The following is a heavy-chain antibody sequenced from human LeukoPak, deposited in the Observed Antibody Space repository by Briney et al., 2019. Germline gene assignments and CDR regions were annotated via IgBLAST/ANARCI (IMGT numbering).Heavy chain of an antibody. V-gene: IGHV4-34*01. D-gene: IGHD6-19*01. CDR2: INHSGST. CDR3: ARGGIAVAAPDY. J-gene: IGHJ4*02. CDR1: GGSFSGYY. Sequence: SETLSLTCAVYGGSFSGYYWSWIRQPPGKGLEWIGEINHSGSTNYNPSLKSRVTISVDTSKNQFSLKLSSVTAADTAVYYCARGGIAVAAPDYWGQGTLVTVSS.